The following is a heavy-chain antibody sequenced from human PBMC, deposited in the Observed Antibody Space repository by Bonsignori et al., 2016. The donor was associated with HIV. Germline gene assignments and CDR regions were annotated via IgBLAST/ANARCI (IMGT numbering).Heavy chain of an antibody. J-gene: IGHJ6*03. Sequence: SETLSLTCTVSGGSISDYYWSWIRLSAGKGLEWIGHISASGTTNYNPSLKSRVAMSVDTSDNQLSLKLRSVTAADTAMYFCAREDYDSSGFSIYYMDVWGKGTTVTVSS. V-gene: IGHV4-4*07. CDR3: AREDYDSSGFSIYYMDV. D-gene: IGHD3-22*01. CDR2: ISASGTT. CDR1: GGSISDYY.